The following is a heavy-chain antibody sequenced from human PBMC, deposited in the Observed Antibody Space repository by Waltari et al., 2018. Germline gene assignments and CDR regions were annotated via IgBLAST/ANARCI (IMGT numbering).Heavy chain of an antibody. CDR1: GFTFSNAW. V-gene: IGHV3-15*01. J-gene: IGHJ4*02. CDR2: IKSKTDGGTT. D-gene: IGHD2-8*01. Sequence: EVQLVESGGGLVKPGGSLRLSCAASGFTFSNAWMSWVRKAPGKGREWVGRIKSKTDGGTTDYAAPVKGRFTISRDDSKNTLYLQMNSLKTEDTAVYYCTTALPGYCSNGVCYNFDYWGQGTLVTVSS. CDR3: TTALPGYCSNGVCYNFDY.